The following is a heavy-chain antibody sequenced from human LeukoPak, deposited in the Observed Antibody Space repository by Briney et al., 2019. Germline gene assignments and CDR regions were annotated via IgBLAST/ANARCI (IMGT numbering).Heavy chain of an antibody. CDR2: ISGSGGST. V-gene: IGHV3-23*01. Sequence: PGGSLRLSCAASGFAFSTYAMSWVRQAPGKGLEWVSGISGSGGSTYYADSVKGRFTTSRDNSKNTLYLQMNSLIAGDTAIYYCAKNRALHEIDYWGQGTLVTVSS. CDR3: AKNRALHEIDY. J-gene: IGHJ4*02. D-gene: IGHD2-21*01. CDR1: GFAFSTYA.